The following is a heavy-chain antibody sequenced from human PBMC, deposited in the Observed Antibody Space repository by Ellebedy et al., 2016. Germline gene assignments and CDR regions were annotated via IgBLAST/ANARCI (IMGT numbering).Heavy chain of an antibody. CDR2: IYTNGST. CDR1: GGSISSYY. CDR3: ARDPGCSSTSCAS. Sequence: SETLSLXCTVSGGSISSYYWSWIRQPAGKGLEWIGRIYTNGSTNYNPSLKSRVTMSVDTSKNQFSLKLSSVTAADTAVYYCARDPGCSSTSCASWGQGTLVTVSS. D-gene: IGHD2-2*01. J-gene: IGHJ5*02. V-gene: IGHV4-4*07.